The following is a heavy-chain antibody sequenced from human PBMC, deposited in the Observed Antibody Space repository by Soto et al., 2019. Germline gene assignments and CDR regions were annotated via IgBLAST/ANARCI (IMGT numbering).Heavy chain of an antibody. Sequence: GESLKISCETSGFNFTTSWIVWVRQMPGKGLEWMGIIYPGDSDTTYSPSFQGQVTISADKSISTAYLQWSSLKASDTAMYYCARHLRTYHMDVWGPGTTVT. CDR1: GFNFTTSW. D-gene: IGHD2-2*01. CDR3: ARHLRTYHMDV. CDR2: IYPGDSDT. V-gene: IGHV5-51*01. J-gene: IGHJ6*02.